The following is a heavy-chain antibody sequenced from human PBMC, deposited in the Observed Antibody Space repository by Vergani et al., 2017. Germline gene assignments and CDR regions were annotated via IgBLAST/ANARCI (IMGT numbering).Heavy chain of an antibody. D-gene: IGHD6-13*01. J-gene: IGHJ5*02. V-gene: IGHV3-30*18. CDR1: GFTFSSYG. CDR2: ISYDGSNK. Sequence: VQLVESGGGVVQPGRSLRLSCAASGFTFSSYGMHWVRQAPGKGLEWVAVISYDGSNKYYADSVKGRFTISRDNSKNTLYLQMNSLRAEDTAVYYCAKGVSRAIAAAGPWGQGTLVTVSS. CDR3: AKGVSRAIAAAGP.